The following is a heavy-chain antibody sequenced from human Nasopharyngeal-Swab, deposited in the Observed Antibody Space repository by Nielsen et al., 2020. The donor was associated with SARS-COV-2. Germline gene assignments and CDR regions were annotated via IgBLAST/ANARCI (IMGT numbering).Heavy chain of an antibody. D-gene: IGHD2-21*01. V-gene: IGHV3-21*01. Sequence: GGSLRLSCAAYGFAFSAYTMNWVRQAPGKGLEWVSSISGSGSSRYYAASLKGRFTISRDNAQNSLFLQINSLTAEDTAFYFCVRGDCRDYWGLGTLVTVSS. CDR2: ISGSGSSR. J-gene: IGHJ4*02. CDR3: VRGDCRDY. CDR1: GFAFSAYT.